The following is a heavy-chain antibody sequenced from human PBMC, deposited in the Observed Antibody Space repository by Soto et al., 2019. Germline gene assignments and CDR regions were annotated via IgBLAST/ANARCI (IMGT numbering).Heavy chain of an antibody. Sequence: SETLSLTCTVSGVSISGYYWSWIRQAPGKGLEWIGYIYSSGSTNYNPSLKSRVTISVDRSKNQFSLKLTSVTAADTAVYYCARAKDSSGRPNFDYWGQGTLVTVS. V-gene: IGHV4-59*01. D-gene: IGHD3-22*01. J-gene: IGHJ4*02. CDR2: IYSSGST. CDR1: GVSISGYY. CDR3: ARAKDSSGRPNFDY.